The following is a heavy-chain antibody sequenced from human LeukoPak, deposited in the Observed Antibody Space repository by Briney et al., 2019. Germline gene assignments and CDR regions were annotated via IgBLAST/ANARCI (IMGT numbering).Heavy chain of an antibody. CDR3: ARDLIGSGADDAFDI. CDR2: IYHSGST. Sequence: KPSETLSLTCTVSGYSISSGYYWGWIRQPPGKELEWIGSIYHSGSTYYNPSLKSRVTISVDTSKNQFSLKLSSVTAADTAVYYCARDLIGSGADDAFDIWGQGTMVTVSS. J-gene: IGHJ3*02. D-gene: IGHD3-10*01. CDR1: GYSISSGYY. V-gene: IGHV4-38-2*02.